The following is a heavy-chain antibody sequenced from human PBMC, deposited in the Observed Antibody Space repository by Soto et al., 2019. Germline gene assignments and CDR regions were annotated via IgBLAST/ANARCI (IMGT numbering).Heavy chain of an antibody. CDR2: INPNSGGT. V-gene: IGHV1-2*04. Sequence: GASVKVSCKASGYTFTGYYMHWVRQAPGQGLEWMGWINPNSGGTNYAQKFQGWVTMTRDTSISTAYMELSRLRSDDTAVYYCASDTVERWLVCDPPSSDGMDVWGQGTTVTVSS. D-gene: IGHD6-19*01. J-gene: IGHJ6*02. CDR1: GYTFTGYY. CDR3: ASDTVERWLVCDPPSSDGMDV.